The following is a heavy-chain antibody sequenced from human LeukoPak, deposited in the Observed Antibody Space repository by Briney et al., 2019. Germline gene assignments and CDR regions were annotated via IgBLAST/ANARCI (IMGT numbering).Heavy chain of an antibody. CDR2: IIISSSYI. Sequence: GGSLRLSCAASGFTFSSYTMNWVRQAPGKGLEWVSSIIISSSYIYYADSVKGRLTISRDNAKNSLYLQMNSLRAEDTAVYYCARDPTPRYCSGGSCYTHYGMDVWGQGTTVTVSS. J-gene: IGHJ6*02. V-gene: IGHV3-21*01. CDR3: ARDPTPRYCSGGSCYTHYGMDV. D-gene: IGHD2-15*01. CDR1: GFTFSSYT.